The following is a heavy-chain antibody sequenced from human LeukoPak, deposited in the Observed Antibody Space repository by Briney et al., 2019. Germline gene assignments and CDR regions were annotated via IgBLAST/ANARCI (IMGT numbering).Heavy chain of an antibody. J-gene: IGHJ4*02. D-gene: IGHD3-9*01. Sequence: GGSLRLSCVASGFTFSSNGMHWVRQAPGKGLEWVTFIQYDGSKKYYADSVKGRFTISRDNSKNTLYLEMNSLRAEDTAVYYCAKDLGLRYFDWWGQGTLVTVSS. V-gene: IGHV3-30*02. CDR1: GFTFSSNG. CDR2: IQYDGSKK. CDR3: AKDLGLRYFDW.